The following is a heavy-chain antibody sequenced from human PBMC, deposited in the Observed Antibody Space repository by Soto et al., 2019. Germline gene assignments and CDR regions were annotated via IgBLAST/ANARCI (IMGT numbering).Heavy chain of an antibody. Sequence: SETLSLTCTVSGGSISSYYWSWIRQPPGKGLEWIGYIYYSGSTNYNPSLKSRVTISVDTSKNQVSLKLSSVTAADTAVYYCARTSSGWYEADYWGQGTLVTVSS. CDR3: ARTSSGWYEADY. CDR1: GGSISSYY. V-gene: IGHV4-59*01. CDR2: IYYSGST. D-gene: IGHD6-19*01. J-gene: IGHJ4*02.